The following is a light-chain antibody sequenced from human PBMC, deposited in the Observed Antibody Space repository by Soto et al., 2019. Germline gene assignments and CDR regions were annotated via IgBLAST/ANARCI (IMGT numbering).Light chain of an antibody. Sequence: QLVVTQSPSASASLGASVKLTCTLSSGHSSNAIAWHQQQPEKGPRYLMKVNSDGSHSKGDGIPDRFSGSSSGAERYLTISSLQSEDEADYYCQTWGTGIVVFGGGTKLTVL. CDR1: SGHSSNA. CDR3: QTWGTGIVV. V-gene: IGLV4-69*01. J-gene: IGLJ2*01. CDR2: VNSDGSH.